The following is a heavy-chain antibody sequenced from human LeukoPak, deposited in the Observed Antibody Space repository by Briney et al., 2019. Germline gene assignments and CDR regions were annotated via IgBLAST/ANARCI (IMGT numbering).Heavy chain of an antibody. Sequence: ASVKVSCKASGGTFSSYAISWVRQAPGQGLEWMGGIIPIFGTANYAQKFQGRVTITADESTSTAYMELSRLRSDDTAVYYCARDQTDYCSGGSCPNWFDPWGQGTLVTVSS. CDR3: ARDQTDYCSGGSCPNWFDP. CDR2: IIPIFGTA. D-gene: IGHD2-15*01. J-gene: IGHJ5*02. V-gene: IGHV1-69*13. CDR1: GGTFSSYA.